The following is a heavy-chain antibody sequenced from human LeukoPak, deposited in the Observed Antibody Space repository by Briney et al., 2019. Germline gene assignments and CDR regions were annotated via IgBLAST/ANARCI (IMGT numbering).Heavy chain of an antibody. J-gene: IGHJ5*02. CDR1: GFTFNDYY. CDR2: INIGGTNT. CDR3: ATDGAGFDA. V-gene: IGHV3-11*01. Sequence: GGPLRLSCAASGFTFNDYYMSWIRQAPGKGLEWLSYINIGGTNTHYADSVKGRFTISRDNAKKSLYLEMNNLRAEDTAVYYCATDGAGFDAWGQGVLVTVSS.